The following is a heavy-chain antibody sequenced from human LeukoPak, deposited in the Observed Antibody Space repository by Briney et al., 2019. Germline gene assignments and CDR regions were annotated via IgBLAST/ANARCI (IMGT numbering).Heavy chain of an antibody. CDR1: GFTFSSYA. CDR3: AKAFDYDFWSGSSTGGDY. J-gene: IGHJ4*02. V-gene: IGHV3-23*01. D-gene: IGHD3-3*01. CDR2: ISGSGGST. Sequence: GGSLRLSCAASGFTFSSYAMSWVRQAPGKGLEWVSAISGSGGSTYYADPVKGRFTISRDNSKNTLYLQMNSLRAEDTAVYYCAKAFDYDFWSGSSTGGDYWGQGTLVTVSS.